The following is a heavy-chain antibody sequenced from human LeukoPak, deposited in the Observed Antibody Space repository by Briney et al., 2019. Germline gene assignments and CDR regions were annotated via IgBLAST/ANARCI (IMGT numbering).Heavy chain of an antibody. D-gene: IGHD6-13*01. CDR3: ARAGLGYSSSWDYYYYMDV. CDR1: GYTFASYY. CDR2: INPSGGST. Sequence: ASVKVSCKASGYTFASYYMHWVRQAPGQGLEWMGIINPSGGSTSYAQKFQGRVTMTRDMSTSTVYMELSSLRSDDTAVYYCARAGLGYSSSWDYYYYMDVWGKGTTVTVSS. J-gene: IGHJ6*03. V-gene: IGHV1-46*01.